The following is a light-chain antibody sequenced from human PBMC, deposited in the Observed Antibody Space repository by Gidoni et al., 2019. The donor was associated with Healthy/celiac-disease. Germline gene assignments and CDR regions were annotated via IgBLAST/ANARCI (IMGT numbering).Light chain of an antibody. CDR3: QQRSNWPGA. Sequence: DMVLTQSPSTLSLSPGERATLSCRASQSVSSYLAWYQQKPGQAPRLLIYDASNRATGIPARFSGSGSGTDFTLTISSLEPEDFAVYYCQQRSNWPGAFGPGTKVDIK. CDR1: QSVSSY. CDR2: DAS. J-gene: IGKJ3*01. V-gene: IGKV3-11*01.